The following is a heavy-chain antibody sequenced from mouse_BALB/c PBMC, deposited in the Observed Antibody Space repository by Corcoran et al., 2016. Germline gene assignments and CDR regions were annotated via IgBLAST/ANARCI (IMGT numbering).Heavy chain of an antibody. D-gene: IGHD2-10*02. CDR3: ARGYGNSAWFAY. V-gene: IGHV14-1*02. CDR1: GFNIKDHY. J-gene: IGHJ3*01. Sequence: EVQLQQSGAELVRPGALVKLSCKASGFNIKDHYMHWVKKRPEQGLEWIGWIDPGNGNTIYDPKFQGKASITADTSSNTAYLQFSSLTSEDTAVYYCARGYGNSAWFAYWGQGTLVTVSA. CDR2: IDPGNGNT.